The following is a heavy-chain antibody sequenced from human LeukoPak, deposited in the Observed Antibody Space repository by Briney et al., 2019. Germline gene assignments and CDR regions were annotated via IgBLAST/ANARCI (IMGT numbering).Heavy chain of an antibody. V-gene: IGHV3-48*01. CDR2: ISEGTTII. Sequence: GGSLRLSCAASGFTFSLYGMNWLRQAPGKGLEWVSYISEGTTIIHYADSVKGRFTISRDNAKNSLYLQMNSLRVVDTAVYYCATTGVRRDNWFDPWGQGTLVTVSS. CDR3: ATTGVRRDNWFDP. J-gene: IGHJ5*02. CDR1: GFTFSLYG. D-gene: IGHD3-10*01.